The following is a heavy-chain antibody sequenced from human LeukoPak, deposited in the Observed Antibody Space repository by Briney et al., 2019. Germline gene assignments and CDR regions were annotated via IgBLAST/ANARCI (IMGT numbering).Heavy chain of an antibody. CDR2: IYHSGST. CDR1: GYSISSGYY. J-gene: IGHJ4*02. D-gene: IGHD3-16*02. Sequence: SETLSLTCTVSGYSISSGYYWGWIRQPPGKGLEWIGSIYHSGSTYYNPSLKSRVTISVDTSKNQFSLKLSSVTAADTAVYYCARVTDPLGEPYDYVWGSYRPRYYFDYWGQGTLVTVSS. CDR3: ARVTDPLGEPYDYVWGSYRPRYYFDY. V-gene: IGHV4-38-2*02.